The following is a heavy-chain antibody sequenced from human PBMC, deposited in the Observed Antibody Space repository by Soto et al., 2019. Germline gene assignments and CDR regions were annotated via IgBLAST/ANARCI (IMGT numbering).Heavy chain of an antibody. CDR3: ARHGPYYDFWSGYSPRGYYFDY. J-gene: IGHJ4*02. D-gene: IGHD3-3*01. CDR2: IYYSGGT. CDR1: GFSISSSSYY. Sequence: SETLSLTCTVSGFSISSSSYYWGWIGQRPGEGLEWLGSIYYSGGTYYNPSLKSRVTISVDTSKNQFSLKLSSVTAADTAVYYCARHGPYYDFWSGYSPRGYYFDYWGQGTLVTVS. V-gene: IGHV4-39*01.